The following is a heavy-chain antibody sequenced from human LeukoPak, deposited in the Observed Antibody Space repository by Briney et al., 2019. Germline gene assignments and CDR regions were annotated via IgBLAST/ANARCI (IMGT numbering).Heavy chain of an antibody. Sequence: SETLSLTCAVYGVSFSGYYWSWIRQPPGKGLEWIGEINHSGSTNYNPSLKSRVTISVDTSKNQFSLKLSSVTAADTAVYYCARVVLLWFGVPYYYYGMDVWGQGTTVTVSS. CDR1: GVSFSGYY. CDR2: INHSGST. CDR3: ARVVLLWFGVPYYYYGMDV. D-gene: IGHD3-10*01. V-gene: IGHV4-34*01. J-gene: IGHJ6*02.